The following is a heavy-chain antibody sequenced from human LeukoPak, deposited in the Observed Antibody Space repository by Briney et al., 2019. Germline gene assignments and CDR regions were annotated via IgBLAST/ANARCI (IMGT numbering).Heavy chain of an antibody. D-gene: IGHD6-19*01. Sequence: SETLSLTCTVSGYSISSGYYWGWIRQPPGKGLEWIGSIYHSGSTYYNPSLKSRVTISVDTSKNQFSLKLSSVTAADTAVYYCARWDIAVAKIDPWGQGTLVTVSS. CDR1: GYSISSGYY. CDR3: ARWDIAVAKIDP. J-gene: IGHJ5*02. V-gene: IGHV4-38-2*02. CDR2: IYHSGST.